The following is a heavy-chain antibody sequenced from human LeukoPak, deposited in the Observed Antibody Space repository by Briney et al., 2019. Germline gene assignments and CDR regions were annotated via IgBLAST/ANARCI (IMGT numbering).Heavy chain of an antibody. CDR2: MNPNSGYT. V-gene: IGHV1-8*03. CDR3: ARVAGSIDY. J-gene: IGHJ4*02. Sequence: GASVKVSCKASGYTFTTYNINWVRQATGQGLEWMGWMNPNSGYTGYAQKFQGRVTITRDTSISTAYMELSSLRSEDTAVYYCARVAGSIDYWGKGTLVTVSS. CDR1: GYTFTTYN. D-gene: IGHD6-19*01.